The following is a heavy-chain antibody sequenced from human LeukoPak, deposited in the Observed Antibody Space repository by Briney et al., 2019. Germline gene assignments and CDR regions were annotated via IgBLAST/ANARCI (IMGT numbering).Heavy chain of an antibody. CDR1: GITLSNYG. Sequence: PGGSLRLSCVVSGITLSNYGMSWVRQAPGKGLEWVAGISDSGGRTHYADSVKGRFTISRDSPKNTLYLQMNSLRAEDTAVYFCAKRGVVIRVILVGFHKEAYYFDSWGQGALVTVSS. CDR2: ISDSGGRT. CDR3: AKRGVVIRVILVGFHKEAYYFDS. V-gene: IGHV3-23*01. D-gene: IGHD3-22*01. J-gene: IGHJ4*02.